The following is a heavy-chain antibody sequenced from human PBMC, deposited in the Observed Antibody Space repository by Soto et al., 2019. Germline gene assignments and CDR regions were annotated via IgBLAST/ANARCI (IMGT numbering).Heavy chain of an antibody. V-gene: IGHV3-74*01. CDR3: VRDRGRSWKRFAY. CDR2: IDSDGSNT. J-gene: IGHJ4*02. CDR1: GFTLSRYW. D-gene: IGHD6-13*01. Sequence: GGSLRLSCAAFGFTLSRYWMHWVRQAPGKGLVWVSRIDSDGSNTNYADSVKGRFTISRDNAKNTLYLQMNSLRAAATAVYYCVRDRGRSWKRFAYSGQGTLVTVSS.